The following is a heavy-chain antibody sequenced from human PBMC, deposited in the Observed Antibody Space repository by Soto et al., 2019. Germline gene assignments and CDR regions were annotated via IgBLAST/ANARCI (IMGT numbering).Heavy chain of an antibody. CDR3: ARTPLIREASSSWYDDY. Sequence: VASVKVSCKASGYTFTSYGISWVRQAPGQGLEWMGWISAYNGNTNYAQKLQGRVTMTTDTSTSTAYMELRSLRSDDTAVYYCARTPLIREASSSWYDDYWGQGTLVTVSS. J-gene: IGHJ4*02. CDR1: GYTFTSYG. V-gene: IGHV1-18*01. D-gene: IGHD6-13*01. CDR2: ISAYNGNT.